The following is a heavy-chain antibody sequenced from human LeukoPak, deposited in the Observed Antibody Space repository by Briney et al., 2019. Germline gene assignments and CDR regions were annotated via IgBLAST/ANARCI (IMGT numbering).Heavy chain of an antibody. CDR2: IRYDGSNK. J-gene: IGHJ4*02. V-gene: IGHV3-30*02. CDR3: ARDATQYLRYGYFDY. CDR1: GFTFSSYG. D-gene: IGHD3-9*01. Sequence: GGSLRLSCAASGFTFSSYGMHWVRQAPGKGLEWVAFIRYDGSNKYYADSVKGRFTISRDNSKNTLYLQMNSLRAEDTAIYYCARDATQYLRYGYFDYWGPGILVTVSS.